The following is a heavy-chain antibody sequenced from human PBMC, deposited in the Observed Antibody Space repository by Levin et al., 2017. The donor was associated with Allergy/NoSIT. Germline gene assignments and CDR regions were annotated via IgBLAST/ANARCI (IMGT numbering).Heavy chain of an antibody. CDR3: ARVDGARFGDALNYMDV. Sequence: PGESLKISCKASGYTFTGYYMHWVRQAPGQGLEWMGWINPNSGDTNYAQKFQGRVTMTRDTSISTAYMELSRLRSDDTAVYFCARVDGARFGDALNYMDVWGKGTTVTVSS. CDR1: GYTFTGYY. D-gene: IGHD3-10*01. J-gene: IGHJ6*03. V-gene: IGHV1-2*02. CDR2: INPNSGDT.